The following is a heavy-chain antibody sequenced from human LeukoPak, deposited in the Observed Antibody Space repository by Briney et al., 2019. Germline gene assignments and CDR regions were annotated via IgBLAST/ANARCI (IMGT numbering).Heavy chain of an antibody. Sequence: ASVKVSCKASGYTFTSYDINWVRQAPGQGLEWMGIINPSGGSTSYAQKFQGRVTMTRDTSTSTVYMELSSLRSEDTAVYYCASPGLITNDAFDIWGQGTMVTVSS. CDR1: GYTFTSYD. CDR3: ASPGLITNDAFDI. J-gene: IGHJ3*02. V-gene: IGHV1-46*01. CDR2: INPSGGST. D-gene: IGHD3/OR15-3a*01.